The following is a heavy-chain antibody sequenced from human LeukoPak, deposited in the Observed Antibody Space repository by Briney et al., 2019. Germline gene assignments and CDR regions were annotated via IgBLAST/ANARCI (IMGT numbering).Heavy chain of an antibody. CDR2: IYYSGST. CDR3: ARAGNTIFGVVISYFDY. Sequence: SETLSLTCTVSGGSISSSSYYWGWIRQSPGKGLEWIGSIYYSGSTYYNPSLKSRVTISVDTSKNQFSLKLSSVTAADTAVYYCARAGNTIFGVVISYFDYWGQGTLVTVSS. V-gene: IGHV4-39*01. CDR1: GGSISSSSYY. J-gene: IGHJ4*02. D-gene: IGHD3-3*01.